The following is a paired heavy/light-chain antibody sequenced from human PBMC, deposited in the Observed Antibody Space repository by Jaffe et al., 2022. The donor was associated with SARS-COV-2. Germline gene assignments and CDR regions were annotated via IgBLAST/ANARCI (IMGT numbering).Light chain of an antibody. Sequence: QSVLTQPPSASGTPGQRVTISCSGSSSNVGSNYVYWYQQLPGTAPKLLIYRSNQRPSGVPDRFSGSKSGTSASLAISGLRSEDEADYYCAVWDDSLSGSVFGGGTKLTVL. CDR2: RSN. CDR3: AVWDDSLSGSV. V-gene: IGLV1-47*01. CDR1: SSNVGSNY. J-gene: IGLJ3*02.
Heavy chain of an antibody. V-gene: IGHV3-72*01. D-gene: IGHD3-22*01. J-gene: IGHJ4*02. CDR1: EFTLSDHY. Sequence: EVQLVESGGGFVQPGGSLRLSCAASEFTLSDHYINWVRQAPGKGLEWIGRTKNKASSYTTEYAASVKGRFTISRDASKNSLYLQLNSLKTEDTAVYYCTREGASSGPDFDYWGQGTLVTVAS. CDR3: TREGASSGPDFDY. CDR2: TKNKASSYTT.